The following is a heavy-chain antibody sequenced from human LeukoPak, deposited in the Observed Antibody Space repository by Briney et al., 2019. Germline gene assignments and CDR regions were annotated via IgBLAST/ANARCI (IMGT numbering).Heavy chain of an antibody. CDR2: IYPGDSDT. CDR1: GYSFTIFW. CDR3: ARHYYDSSGYVNFGY. J-gene: IGHJ4*02. Sequence: GESLKISCKGSGYSFTIFWIGWVRQMPGKGLEWMGIIYPGDSDTRYNPSFQGQITISADKSISTAYLQWSSLKASDTAMYYCARHYYDSSGYVNFGYWGQGTLVTVSS. V-gene: IGHV5-51*01. D-gene: IGHD3-22*01.